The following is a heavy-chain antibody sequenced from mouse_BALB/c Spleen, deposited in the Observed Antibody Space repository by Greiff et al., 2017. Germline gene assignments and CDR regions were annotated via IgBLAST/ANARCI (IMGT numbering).Heavy chain of an antibody. D-gene: IGHD2-4*01. CDR3: ARNYDYPGRAMDY. Sequence: QVQLKESGPGLVAPSQSLSITCTVSGFSLTGYGVNWVRQPPGKGLEWLGMIWGDGSTDYNSALKSRLSISKDNSKSQVFLKMNSLQTDDTAMYYCARNYDYPGRAMDYWGRGTSVTVSS. CDR2: IWGDGST. J-gene: IGHJ4*01. V-gene: IGHV2-6-7*01. CDR1: GFSLTGYG.